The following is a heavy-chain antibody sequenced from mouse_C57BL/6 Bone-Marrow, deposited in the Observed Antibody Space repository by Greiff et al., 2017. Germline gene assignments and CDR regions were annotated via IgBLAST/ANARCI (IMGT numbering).Heavy chain of an antibody. CDR1: GFSLTSYG. J-gene: IGHJ3*01. Sequence: VQLQQSGPGLVQPSQSLSITCTVSGFSLTSYGVHWVRQSPGKGLEWLGVVWSGGSTDYNAAFISRLSISKDNSKSQVFFKMNSLQADDTAIYYCARNEGYYGLAYWGQGTLVTVSA. V-gene: IGHV2-2*01. CDR3: ARNEGYYGLAY. D-gene: IGHD2-3*01. CDR2: VWSGGST.